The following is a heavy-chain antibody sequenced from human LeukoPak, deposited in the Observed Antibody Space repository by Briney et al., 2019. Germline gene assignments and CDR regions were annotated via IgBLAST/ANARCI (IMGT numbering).Heavy chain of an antibody. CDR3: AGDGRPHTFDY. J-gene: IGHJ4*02. D-gene: IGHD6-6*01. CDR1: GFTFSSYT. CDR2: ISSSSSYI. V-gene: IGHV3-21*01. Sequence: PGGSLRLSCAASGFTFSSYTMNWVRQAPGKGLEWVSSISSSSSYIDYADSVKGRFTISRDNAKNSLYLQMNSLRAEDTAVYYCAGDGRPHTFDYWGQGTLVTVSS.